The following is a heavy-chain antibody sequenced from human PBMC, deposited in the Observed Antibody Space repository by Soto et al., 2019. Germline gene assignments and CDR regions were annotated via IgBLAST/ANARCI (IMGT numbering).Heavy chain of an antibody. J-gene: IGHJ5*02. CDR3: AGGSSKSWFDT. V-gene: IGHV4-31*03. CDR1: NGSISSSGYY. CDR2: IYYSGST. D-gene: IGHD6-6*01. Sequence: QVQLQESGPGLAKPSQTLSLTCNVSNGSISSSGYYWSWIRQHPGQGLEWIGYIYYSGSTYYNPSLNSRVTISVDTSTNQFALKLGSVTAADTAMYYCAGGSSKSWFDTWGQGTLVTVSS.